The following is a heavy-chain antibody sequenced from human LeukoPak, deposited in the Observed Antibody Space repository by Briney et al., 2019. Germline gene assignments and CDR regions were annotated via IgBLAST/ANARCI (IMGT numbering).Heavy chain of an antibody. CDR1: GYTFTGYY. CDR3: ARVDRGYYGTDV. V-gene: IGHV1-2*02. Sequence: ASVKVSCKAPGYTFTGYYMHWARQAPGQGLEWMGWINPNSGGTNYAQKFQGRVTMTRDTSISTAYMELSRLRSDDTAVYYCARVDRGYYGTDVWGQGTTVTVSS. J-gene: IGHJ6*02. CDR2: INPNSGGT. D-gene: IGHD3-22*01.